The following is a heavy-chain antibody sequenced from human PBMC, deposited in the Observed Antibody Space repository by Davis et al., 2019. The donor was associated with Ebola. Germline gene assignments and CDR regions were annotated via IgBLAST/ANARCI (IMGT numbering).Heavy chain of an antibody. D-gene: IGHD2-2*02. Sequence: GESLKISCAASGFTFSSYAMHWVRQAPGKGLEWVAVISYDGSNKYYADSVKGRFTISRDNSKNTLYLQMNSLRAEDTAVYYCARVGCSSTSCYRYYYYYYMDVWGKGTTVTVSS. V-gene: IGHV3-30-3*01. J-gene: IGHJ6*03. CDR2: ISYDGSNK. CDR1: GFTFSSYA. CDR3: ARVGCSSTSCYRYYYYYYMDV.